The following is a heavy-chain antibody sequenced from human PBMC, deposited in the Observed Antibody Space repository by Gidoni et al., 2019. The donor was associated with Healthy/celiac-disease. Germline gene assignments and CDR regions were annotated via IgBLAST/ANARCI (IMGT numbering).Heavy chain of an antibody. J-gene: IGHJ3*02. CDR3: ARHSRYSGYDYRIDAFDI. Sequence: EVQLVQSGAEVKKPGESLRISGKGSGDSFTSDWNSWVSQMPGKGLEWMGRIDPSDSYTNSSPSFQGHVTISADKSISTAYLQWSSLKASDTAMYYCARHSRYSGYDYRIDAFDIWGQGTMVTVSS. CDR1: GDSFTSDW. D-gene: IGHD5-12*01. V-gene: IGHV5-10-1*01. CDR2: IDPSDSYT.